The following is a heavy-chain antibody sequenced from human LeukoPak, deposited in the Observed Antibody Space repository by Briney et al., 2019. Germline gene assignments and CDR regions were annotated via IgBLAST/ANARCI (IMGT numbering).Heavy chain of an antibody. Sequence: SETLSLTCTVSGVSISSYYWSWIRQPPGKGLEWIGYIYYSGSTNYNPSLKSRVTISVDTSKNQFSLKLSSVTAADTAVYYCARLGLRELNYAMDVWGQGTTVTVSS. J-gene: IGHJ6*02. D-gene: IGHD2-21*02. CDR3: ARLGLRELNYAMDV. V-gene: IGHV4-59*01. CDR1: GVSISSYY. CDR2: IYYSGST.